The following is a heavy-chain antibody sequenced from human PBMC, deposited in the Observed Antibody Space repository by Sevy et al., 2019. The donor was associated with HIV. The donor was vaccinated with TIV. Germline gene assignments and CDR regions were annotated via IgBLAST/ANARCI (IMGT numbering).Heavy chain of an antibody. D-gene: IGHD1-26*01. CDR1: GGSFGGFY. Sequence: SETLSLTCAVYGGSFGGFYWSWIRQPPGKGLEWIGEIIHTGNTNYNPSLKSRVTISVDPSKNQFSLNLTSVTAADTAVYYCARGQWERLYWGQGTLVTVSS. J-gene: IGHJ4*02. V-gene: IGHV4-34*01. CDR3: ARGQWERLY. CDR2: IIHTGNT.